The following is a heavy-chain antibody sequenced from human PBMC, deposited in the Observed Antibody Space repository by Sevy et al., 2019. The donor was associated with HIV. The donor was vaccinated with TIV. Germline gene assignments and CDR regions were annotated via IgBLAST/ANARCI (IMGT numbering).Heavy chain of an antibody. J-gene: IGHJ6*02. CDR2: IRYEGSNK. Sequence: GSLRLSCAASGFTFSSYGMHWVRQAPGKGLEWVAFIRYEGSNKYYADSVKGRFTISRDNSKNTLYLQMNSLRAEDTAVYYCAGSRAIVVVPAYGMDVWGQGTTVTVSS. V-gene: IGHV3-30*02. CDR1: GFTFSSYG. CDR3: AGSRAIVVVPAYGMDV. D-gene: IGHD2-2*01.